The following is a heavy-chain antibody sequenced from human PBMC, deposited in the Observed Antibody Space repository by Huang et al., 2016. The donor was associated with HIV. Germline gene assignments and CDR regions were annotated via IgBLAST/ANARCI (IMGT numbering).Heavy chain of an antibody. V-gene: IGHV4-61*09. J-gene: IGHJ3*02. CDR3: ARGYYEILTGYYKWRAYDAFDI. CDR2: IYTSGST. CDR1: GGSISSGSYY. D-gene: IGHD3-9*01. Sequence: QVQLQESGPGLVKPSQTLSLTCTVSGGSISSGSYYWSWIRQPAGKGLELIGHIYTSGSTTYHPSLKRRVTISVDTSKNQFYLKLSSVTAADTAVYYCARGYYEILTGYYKWRAYDAFDIWGQGTMVTVSS.